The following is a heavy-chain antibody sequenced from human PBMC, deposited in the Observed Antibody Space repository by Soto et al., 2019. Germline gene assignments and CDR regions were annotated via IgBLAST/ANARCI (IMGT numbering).Heavy chain of an antibody. V-gene: IGHV3-48*03. CDR3: ARDAYATSTEYYFDY. D-gene: IGHD2-8*01. J-gene: IGHJ4*01. CDR2: ISSSGSTI. Sequence: GGSLRLSCSVSACPFSSYNMNWVRQAPGKGLEWVSYISSSGSTIYYADSVKGRFTISRDNAKNSLYLQMNSLRGEDTAVYYCARDAYATSTEYYFDYWGQGTLVTASS. CDR1: ACPFSSYN.